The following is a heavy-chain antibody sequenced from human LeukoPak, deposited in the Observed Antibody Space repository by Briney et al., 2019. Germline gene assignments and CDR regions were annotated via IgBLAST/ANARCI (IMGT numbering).Heavy chain of an antibody. J-gene: IGHJ4*02. D-gene: IGHD5-18*01. CDR2: IIPIFGTA. CDR3: ARLISYGYGRDPYYFDY. Sequence: GASVKVSCKASVGTFSSYAISWVRQAPGQGLEWMGGIIPIFGTANYAQKFQGRVTITADESTSTAYMELSSLRSEDTAVYYCARLISYGYGRDPYYFDYWGQGTLVTVSS. CDR1: VGTFSSYA. V-gene: IGHV1-69*13.